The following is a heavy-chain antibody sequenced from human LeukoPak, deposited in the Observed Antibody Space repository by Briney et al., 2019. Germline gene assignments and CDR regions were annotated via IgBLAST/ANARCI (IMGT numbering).Heavy chain of an antibody. V-gene: IGHV4-59*01. Sequence: SETLSLTCTVPGGSMSSYYWSGIRQPPGKGLELIGYIYYSGSTKYNPSLKSRVTILVDTSKNQFSLKLSPVTAADTAVYYCARDLGDGYNWAYWGQGTLVTVSS. D-gene: IGHD5-24*01. CDR1: GGSMSSYY. J-gene: IGHJ4*02. CDR2: IYYSGST. CDR3: ARDLGDGYNWAY.